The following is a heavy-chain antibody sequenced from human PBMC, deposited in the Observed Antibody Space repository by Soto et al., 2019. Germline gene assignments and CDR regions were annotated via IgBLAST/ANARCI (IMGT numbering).Heavy chain of an antibody. J-gene: IGHJ4*02. CDR1: GFTFSSHW. V-gene: IGHV3-74*01. D-gene: IGHD1-1*01. CDR3: ARDNNWSYDY. Sequence: PGGSLRLSCAASGFTFSSHWMHWVRQAPGKGLVWVSHIGPDGTTTRDADSVQGRFTISRDNARNTLYLQMDSLRDEDTAVYYCARDNNWSYDYWRQGILVTVSS. CDR2: IGPDGTTT.